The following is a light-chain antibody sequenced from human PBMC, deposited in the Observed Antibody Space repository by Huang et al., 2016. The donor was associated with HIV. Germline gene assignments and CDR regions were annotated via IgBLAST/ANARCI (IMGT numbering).Light chain of an antibody. CDR3: QQSYSSLLS. V-gene: IGKV1-39*01. J-gene: IGKJ4*01. Sequence: DIQMTQSPSSLSASVGDRVIMTCRESQTITTYLNWYQQRPGKAPKLLIYAASSLQSGGPSRCSGSGSGTDFTLTISSLQPEDFATDDCQQSYSSLLSFGGGTKVAIK. CDR2: AAS. CDR1: QTITTY.